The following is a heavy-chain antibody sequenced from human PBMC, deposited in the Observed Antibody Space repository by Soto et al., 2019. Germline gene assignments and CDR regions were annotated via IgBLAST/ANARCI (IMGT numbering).Heavy chain of an antibody. CDR1: GFTFSTYY. CDR2: IKNDGSEQ. CDR3: SRENWFQDY. D-gene: IGHD3-10*01. J-gene: IGHJ4*02. Sequence: GESLKISCAASGFTFSTYYMTWVRQAPGKGLEWVASIKNDGSEQYYVDSVKGRFTISRDNAKNSLYLQMNSLRAGDTALYYCSRENWFQDYWGQGTLVTVSS. V-gene: IGHV3-7*03.